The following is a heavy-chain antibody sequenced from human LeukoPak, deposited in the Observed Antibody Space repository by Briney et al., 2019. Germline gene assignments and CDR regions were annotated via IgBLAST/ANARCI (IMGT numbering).Heavy chain of an antibody. CDR2: ISSTSSYI. Sequence: GGSLRLSCAASGFTLSSYNMNWVRQAPGRGLEWVSSISSTSSYIYYADSVKGRFTISRDNAKNSLYLQMNSLRAEDTAVYFCARDSTNWCIDYWGQGTLVTVSS. CDR1: GFTLSSYN. V-gene: IGHV3-21*01. J-gene: IGHJ4*02. CDR3: ARDSTNWCIDY. D-gene: IGHD6-13*01.